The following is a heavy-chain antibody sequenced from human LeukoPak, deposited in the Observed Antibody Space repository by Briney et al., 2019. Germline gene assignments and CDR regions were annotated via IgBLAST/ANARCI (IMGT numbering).Heavy chain of an antibody. CDR2: ISYDGSNK. D-gene: IGHD3-3*01. J-gene: IGHJ4*02. Sequence: GGSLRLSCAASGFTFSSYGMHWVRQAPGKGLEWVAVISYDGSNKYYADSVKGRFTISRDNSKNTLYLQMNSLRAEDTAVYYCASEWVTYYDFWSGYTSVDYWGQGTLVTVSS. CDR3: ASEWVTYYDFWSGYTSVDY. CDR1: GFTFSSYG. V-gene: IGHV3-30*03.